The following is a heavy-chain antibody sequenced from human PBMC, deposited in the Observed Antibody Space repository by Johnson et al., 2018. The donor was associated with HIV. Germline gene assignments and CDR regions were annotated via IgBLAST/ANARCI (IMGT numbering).Heavy chain of an antibody. D-gene: IGHD4-23*01. CDR1: GFTFSSYG. CDR3: AKVGATVVTPRGEAFDI. Sequence: QVQLVESGGGVVQPGRSLRLSCAASGFTFSSYGMHWVRQAPGKGLEWLAVISYDGSNKYYADSVRGRFTISRENSKNTLDLQMTSLRAEDTAVYYCAKVGATVVTPRGEAFDIWGQGAMVTVSS. V-gene: IGHV3-30*18. J-gene: IGHJ3*02. CDR2: ISYDGSNK.